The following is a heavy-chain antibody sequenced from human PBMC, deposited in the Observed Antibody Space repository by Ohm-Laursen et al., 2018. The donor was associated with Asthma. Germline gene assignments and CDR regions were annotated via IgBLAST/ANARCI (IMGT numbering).Heavy chain of an antibody. D-gene: IGHD3-16*01. V-gene: IGHV1-8*01. CDR1: GYTFSSYD. CDR2: MNPNSGTT. CDR3: ARGTYASGSLWGSYYNGMDV. J-gene: IGHJ6*02. Sequence: SVKVSCKASGYTFSSYDINWVRQATGQGLEWMGWMNPNSGTTGYAQKFQGRVTMTRNTSITTAYMELSSLRSDDTAVYFCARGTYASGSLWGSYYNGMDVWGQGTTVTVSS.